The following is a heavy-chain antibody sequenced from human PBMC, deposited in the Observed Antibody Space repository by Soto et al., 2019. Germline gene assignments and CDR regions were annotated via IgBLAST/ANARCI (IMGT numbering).Heavy chain of an antibody. Sequence: ASVKVSCKASGGTFSSYAISWVRQAPGQGLEWMGGIIPIFGTANYAQKFQGRVTITADESTSTAYMELSSLRSEDTAVYYCARDRISVSPYCSGGSCYSWFDTWGQGTLVTVSS. CDR3: ARDRISVSPYCSGGSCYSWFDT. J-gene: IGHJ5*02. V-gene: IGHV1-69*13. CDR2: IIPIFGTA. D-gene: IGHD2-15*01. CDR1: GGTFSSYA.